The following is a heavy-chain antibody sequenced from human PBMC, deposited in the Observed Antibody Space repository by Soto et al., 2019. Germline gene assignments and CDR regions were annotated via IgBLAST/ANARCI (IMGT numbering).Heavy chain of an antibody. J-gene: IGHJ6*02. V-gene: IGHV1-18*01. D-gene: IGHD2-21*02. Sequence: ASVKVSCKASGYTFTSYGINWVRQAPGQGLEWMGWISAYNGNTNYAQKLQGRVTMTTDTSTSTAYMELRRLRSDDTAVYYCARDAYCGGDCYSGHYYYYYGMDVWGQGTTVTVSS. CDR3: ARDAYCGGDCYSGHYYYYYGMDV. CDR2: ISAYNGNT. CDR1: GYTFTSYG.